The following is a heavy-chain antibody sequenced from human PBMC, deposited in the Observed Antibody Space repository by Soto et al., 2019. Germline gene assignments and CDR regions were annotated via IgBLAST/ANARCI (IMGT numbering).Heavy chain of an antibody. J-gene: IGHJ4*02. CDR2: IYYTGGA. CDR1: GGSISSGGDY. V-gene: IGHV4-31*03. CDR3: ARGLTMLRGVMDS. D-gene: IGHD3-10*01. Sequence: SETLSLTCTVSGGSISSGGDYWSWIRQRPGKGLEWIGYIYYTGGAYYNPSLKSRLTLSVDTTKSQFSLQLTSVTAADTAVYFCARGLTMLRGVMDSWGQGTLVTVSS.